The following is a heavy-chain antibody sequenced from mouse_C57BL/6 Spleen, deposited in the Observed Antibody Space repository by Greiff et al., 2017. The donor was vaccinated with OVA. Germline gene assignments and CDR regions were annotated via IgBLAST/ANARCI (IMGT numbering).Heavy chain of an antibody. J-gene: IGHJ1*03. V-gene: IGHV1-55*01. D-gene: IGHD2-3*01. CDR1: GYTFTSYW. CDR3: ARSPIYDWYFDV. CDR2: IYPGSGST. Sequence: QVQLQQPGAELVKPGASVKMSCKASGYTFTSYWITWVKQRPGQGLEWIGDIYPGSGSTNYNEKFKSKATLTVDTSSSTAYMQLSSLTSEDSAVYYCARSPIYDWYFDVWGTGTTVTVSS.